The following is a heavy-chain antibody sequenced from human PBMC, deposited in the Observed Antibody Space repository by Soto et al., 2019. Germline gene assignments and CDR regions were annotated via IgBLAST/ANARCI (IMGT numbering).Heavy chain of an antibody. CDR1: GFSLNTASGVG. J-gene: IGHJ4*02. CDR3: ARAQWFGAPFDY. V-gene: IGHV2-5*01. Sequence: QITLKESGPTVVKPTQTLTLTCTFSGFSLNTASGVGVGWIRQPPGKALEWLALVYWCDDKRYSPSLKSRLTITKDTSKNQVVLTMTNMDPVDTASYYCARAQWFGAPFDYWGQGTLVTVSS. D-gene: IGHD3-10*01. CDR2: VYWCDDK.